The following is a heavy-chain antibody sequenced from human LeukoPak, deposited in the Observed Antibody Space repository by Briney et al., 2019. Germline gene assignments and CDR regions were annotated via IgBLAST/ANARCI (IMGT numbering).Heavy chain of an antibody. V-gene: IGHV3-30*02. CDR3: AKVVVVAATGTDY. CDR2: IRYDGSNK. J-gene: IGHJ4*02. D-gene: IGHD2-15*01. Sequence: GGSLRLSCAASGFTFSSDGMHWGRQGPGKGLEWGAFIRYDGSNKYYADSVKGGFTSSRENSKNTLYLEMNSLRAEDTAVYYCAKVVVVAATGTDYWGQGTLVTVSS. CDR1: GFTFSSDG.